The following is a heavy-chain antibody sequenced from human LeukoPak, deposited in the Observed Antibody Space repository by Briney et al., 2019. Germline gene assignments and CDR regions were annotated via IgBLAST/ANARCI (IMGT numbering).Heavy chain of an antibody. J-gene: IGHJ1*01. Sequence: GGSLRLSCAASGFTFIGYAMSWARQVPGKGLEWVSAINGEATSTFYAESVKGRFTISRDNSKNTLYLQMNDLRAEDTAVYYCVKRDYYDTSTFSPLFQHWGQGTLVTVSS. D-gene: IGHD3-22*01. V-gene: IGHV3-23*01. CDR2: INGEATST. CDR3: VKRDYYDTSTFSPLFQH. CDR1: GFTFIGYA.